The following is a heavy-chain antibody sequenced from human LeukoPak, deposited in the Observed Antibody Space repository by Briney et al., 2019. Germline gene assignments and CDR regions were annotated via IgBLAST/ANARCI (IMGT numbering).Heavy chain of an antibody. CDR2: INPNSGGT. CDR3: ARGSRSGILTGYYHFDY. Sequence: ASVQFSCKASGYTFTGYYMHWVRPAPGQGLEWMGSINPNSGGTNYAQKFQGWVTMTRDTSISTAYMELSRLRSDDTAVYYCARGSRSGILTGYYHFDYWGQGTLVTVSS. J-gene: IGHJ4*02. CDR1: GYTFTGYY. D-gene: IGHD3-9*01. V-gene: IGHV1-2*04.